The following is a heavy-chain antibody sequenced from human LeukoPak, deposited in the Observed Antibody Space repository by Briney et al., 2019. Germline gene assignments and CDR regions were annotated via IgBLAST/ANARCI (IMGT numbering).Heavy chain of an antibody. Sequence: SETLSLTCTVSGGSISSYYWSWIRQPPGKGLEWIGYIYYSGSTNYNPSLKSRVTISLDTSKDQFSLKLSSVTAADTAVYYCARGGSSGWVDFDYWGQGTLVTVSS. CDR3: ARGGSSGWVDFDY. J-gene: IGHJ4*02. V-gene: IGHV4-59*12. CDR2: IYYSGST. D-gene: IGHD6-19*01. CDR1: GGSISSYY.